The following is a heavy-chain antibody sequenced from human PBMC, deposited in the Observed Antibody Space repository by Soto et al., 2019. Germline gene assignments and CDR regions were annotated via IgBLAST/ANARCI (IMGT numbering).Heavy chain of an antibody. CDR3: ARDDDFYGMDV. D-gene: IGHD3-3*01. Sequence: PGGSLRLSCAASGFTVSSNYMSWVRQAPGKGLEWVSVIYSGGSTYYADSVKGRFTISRDNSKNTLYLQMNSLRAEDTAVYYCARDDDFYGMDVRGQGTTVTVSS. CDR1: GFTVSSNY. V-gene: IGHV3-53*01. CDR2: IYSGGST. J-gene: IGHJ6*02.